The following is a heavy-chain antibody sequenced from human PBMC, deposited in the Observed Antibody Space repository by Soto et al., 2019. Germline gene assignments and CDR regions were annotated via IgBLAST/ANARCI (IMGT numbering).Heavy chain of an antibody. Sequence: SVKVSCKASGGTFCSYAISWVRQAPGQGLEWMGGIIPIFGTANYAQKFQGRVTITADESTSTAYMELSSLRSEDTAVYYCARVQYYYGSGILSGLDYWGQGTLVTVSS. D-gene: IGHD3-10*01. CDR2: IIPIFGTA. J-gene: IGHJ4*02. V-gene: IGHV1-69*13. CDR1: GGTFCSYA. CDR3: ARVQYYYGSGILSGLDY.